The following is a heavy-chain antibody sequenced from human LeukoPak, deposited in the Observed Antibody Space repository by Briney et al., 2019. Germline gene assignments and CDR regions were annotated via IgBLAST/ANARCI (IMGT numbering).Heavy chain of an antibody. J-gene: IGHJ4*02. Sequence: SETLSLTCTVSGASISSSSYYWGWIRQPPGKGLEWIGSMYYSGRTYYNPSLKSRVTISVDTSKNQFSLRLTSVTDADTGVYYCARQMNTVTADYWGQGTLVTVSS. CDR2: MYYSGRT. V-gene: IGHV4-39*01. CDR3: ARQMNTVTADY. D-gene: IGHD4-17*01. CDR1: GASISSSSYY.